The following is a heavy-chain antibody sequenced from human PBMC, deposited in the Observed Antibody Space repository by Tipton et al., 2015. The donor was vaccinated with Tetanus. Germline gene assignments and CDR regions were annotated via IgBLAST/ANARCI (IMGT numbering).Heavy chain of an antibody. CDR2: ISYDGSNK. CDR1: GFTFSSYG. CDR3: AKDRIRRGYSYGLYYFDY. Sequence: SLRLSCAASGFTFSSYGMHWVRQAPGKGLEWVAVISYDGSNKYYADSVKGRFTISRDNSKNTLYLQMNSLRAEDTAVYYCAKDRIRRGYSYGLYYFDYWGQGTLVTVSS. V-gene: IGHV3-30*18. J-gene: IGHJ4*02. D-gene: IGHD5-18*01.